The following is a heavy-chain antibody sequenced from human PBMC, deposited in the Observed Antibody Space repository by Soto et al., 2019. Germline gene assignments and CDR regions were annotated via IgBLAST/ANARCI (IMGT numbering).Heavy chain of an antibody. V-gene: IGHV3-73*01. J-gene: IGHJ4*02. CDR3: TRGYGDYVRDY. CDR1: GFTFSGSA. CDR2: IRSKSNSYAT. Sequence: EVQLVESGGGLVQPGGSLKLSCAVSGFTFSGSAMHWVRQASGKGLEWVGRIRSKSNSYATAYAASVKGRFTISREDTKNTAYLKMNSLKTEETAVYYCTRGYGDYVRDYWGQGTLVTVSS. D-gene: IGHD4-17*01.